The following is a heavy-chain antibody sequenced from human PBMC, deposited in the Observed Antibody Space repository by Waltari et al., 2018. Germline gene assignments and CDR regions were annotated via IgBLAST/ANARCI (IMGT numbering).Heavy chain of an antibody. Sequence: QVQLVQSGPEVKKPGASVKVSCKPLGFSLMRTPICWVRQAPGQGLEWRGWSSTDNANRKYAQKFQDRVTMTADPSTNTAYMELKTLTSEDTAVYYCARDSGNDFWSGYYGMDVWGQGTTVTVSS. V-gene: IGHV1-18*01. CDR2: SSTDNANR. CDR1: GFSLMRTP. CDR3: ARDSGNDFWSGYYGMDV. D-gene: IGHD3-3*01. J-gene: IGHJ6*02.